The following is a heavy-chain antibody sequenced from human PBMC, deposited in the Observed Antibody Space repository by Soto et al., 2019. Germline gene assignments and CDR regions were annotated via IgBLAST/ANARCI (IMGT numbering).Heavy chain of an antibody. Sequence: ESGGGVVQPGRSLRLSCAASGFTFSSYGMHWVRQAPGKGLEWVAVLSYDGSNKYYADSVKGRFTISRDNSKNTLYLQMNSLRAEDTAVYYCASSGYSNEYYYYGMDVWGQGTTVTVSS. J-gene: IGHJ6*02. D-gene: IGHD6-13*01. V-gene: IGHV3-30*03. CDR2: LSYDGSNK. CDR1: GFTFSSYG. CDR3: ASSGYSNEYYYYGMDV.